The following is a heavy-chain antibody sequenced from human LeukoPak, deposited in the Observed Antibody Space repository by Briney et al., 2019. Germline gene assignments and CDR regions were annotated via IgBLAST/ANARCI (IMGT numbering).Heavy chain of an antibody. Sequence: GASVKVSCKASGYTFSNYGIAWVRQAPGQGLEWMGWISVHNGNTNYAQMLQGRVTMTTDTSTSTAYMELRSLRYDDTALYYCARASRFCSGSTCHDYWGQGTLVTVSS. CDR3: ARASRFCSGSTCHDY. D-gene: IGHD2-2*01. V-gene: IGHV1-18*01. CDR2: ISVHNGNT. J-gene: IGHJ4*02. CDR1: GYTFSNYG.